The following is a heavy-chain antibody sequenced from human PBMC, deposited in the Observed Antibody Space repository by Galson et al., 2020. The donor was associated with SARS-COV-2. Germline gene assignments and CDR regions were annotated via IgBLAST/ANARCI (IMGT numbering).Heavy chain of an antibody. Sequence: QLGESQKISCAASGFTFSSYGMHWVRQAPGKGLEWVAVIWYDGSNKYYADSVKGRFTISRDNSKNTLYLQMNSLRAEDTAVYYCARGASWFDPWGQGTLVTVSS. J-gene: IGHJ5*02. CDR2: IWYDGSNK. CDR3: ARGASWFDP. D-gene: IGHD5-12*01. V-gene: IGHV3-33*01. CDR1: GFTFSSYG.